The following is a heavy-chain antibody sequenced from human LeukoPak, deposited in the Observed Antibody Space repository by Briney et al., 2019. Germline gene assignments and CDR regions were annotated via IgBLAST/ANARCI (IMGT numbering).Heavy chain of an antibody. CDR2: INPNSGGT. V-gene: IGHV1-2*02. D-gene: IGHD3-22*01. CDR3: ARDLPLYYDSSGYYPHFDY. CDR1: GYTFTGYY. Sequence: ASVKVSCKASGYTFTGYYMHWVRQAPGQGLEWMGWINPNSGGTNYAQKLQGRVTMTTDTSTSTAYMELRSLRSDDTAVYYCARDLPLYYDSSGYYPHFDYWGQGTLVTVSS. J-gene: IGHJ4*02.